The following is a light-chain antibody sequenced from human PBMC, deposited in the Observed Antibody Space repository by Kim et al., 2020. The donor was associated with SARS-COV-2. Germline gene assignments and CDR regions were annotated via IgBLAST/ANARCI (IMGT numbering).Light chain of an antibody. V-gene: IGKV1-27*01. CDR3: QRFNTPSWT. J-gene: IGKJ1*01. CDR1: QGISHY. CDR2: AAS. Sequence: DIQMTQFPSSLSASVGDRVTITCRASQGISHYLAWYQQKPGKVPKLLIYAASTLQSGVPSRFSGSGSGTDFTLTISSLQPEDVATYYCQRFNTPSWTFGQGTKVDIK.